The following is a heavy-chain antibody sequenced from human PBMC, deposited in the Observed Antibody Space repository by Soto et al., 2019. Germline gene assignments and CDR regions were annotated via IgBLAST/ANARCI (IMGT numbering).Heavy chain of an antibody. J-gene: IGHJ4*02. CDR3: VRGGGFDSCDY. Sequence: QLQLHMSGSGLVKPSQTLSLTCTVSGASITYGAYSWSWIRQTPGKGLEWIGYINHLETTFYNPSFESRLTLSLDRTQNQYALHLKSVSAADRAVYFCVRGGGFDSCDYWGQGILVTVSS. CDR1: GASITYGAYS. V-gene: IGHV4-30-2*01. D-gene: IGHD3-10*01. CDR2: INHLETT.